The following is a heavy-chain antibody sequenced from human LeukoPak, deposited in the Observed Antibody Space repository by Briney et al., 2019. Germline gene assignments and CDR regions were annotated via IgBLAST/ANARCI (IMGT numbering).Heavy chain of an antibody. Sequence: SETLSLTCTVSGGSISSHYWSWIRQPPGKGLEWIGYIYYSGSTNYNPSLKSRVTISVDTSKNQFSLKLSSVTAADTAVYYCARMVGRYYYYMDVWGKGTTVTVSS. CDR3: ARMVGRYYYYMDV. CDR1: GGSISSHY. D-gene: IGHD2-15*01. J-gene: IGHJ6*03. V-gene: IGHV4-59*11. CDR2: IYYSGST.